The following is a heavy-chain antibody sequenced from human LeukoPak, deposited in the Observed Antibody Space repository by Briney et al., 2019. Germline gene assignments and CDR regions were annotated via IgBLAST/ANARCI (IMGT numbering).Heavy chain of an antibody. CDR3: ARVISELREDYWFDP. D-gene: IGHD1-7*01. J-gene: IGHJ5*02. CDR2: INPNSGGT. Sequence: GASVKVSCKASGYTFTRYYMHWVRQTPGQGLEWMGWINPNSGGTNYAQKFQGWVTMTRDTSISTAYMELSRLRSDDTAVYYCARVISELREDYWFDPWGQGTLDTVSS. CDR1: GYTFTRYY. V-gene: IGHV1-2*04.